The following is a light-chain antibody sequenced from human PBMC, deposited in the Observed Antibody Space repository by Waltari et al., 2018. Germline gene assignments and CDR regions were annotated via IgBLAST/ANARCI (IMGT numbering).Light chain of an antibody. V-gene: IGLV2-14*01. J-gene: IGLJ2*01. CDR3: SSYTSSSTLV. CDR1: SSDVGGYNY. CDR2: EVS. Sequence: QSALTQPASVSGSPGQSITISCTGTSSDVGGYNYVPWYKQHQGKAPKLMIYEVSKRPSGVSNRFSGSKSGNTASLPISGLQAEDAADYSCSSYTSSSTLVFGVGTKLTVL.